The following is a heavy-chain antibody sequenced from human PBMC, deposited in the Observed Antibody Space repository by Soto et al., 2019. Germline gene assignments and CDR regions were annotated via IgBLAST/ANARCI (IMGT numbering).Heavy chain of an antibody. Sequence: ASVKVSCKASGYTFSSYYMHWVRQAPGQGLEWMGIINPSGGSTSYAQKFQGRVTMTRDTSTSTVYMELSSLRSEDTAVYYCARRDSSGEIDYWGQGTLVTVSS. CDR2: INPSGGST. D-gene: IGHD3-22*01. CDR3: ARRDSSGEIDY. J-gene: IGHJ4*02. V-gene: IGHV1-46*01. CDR1: GYTFSSYY.